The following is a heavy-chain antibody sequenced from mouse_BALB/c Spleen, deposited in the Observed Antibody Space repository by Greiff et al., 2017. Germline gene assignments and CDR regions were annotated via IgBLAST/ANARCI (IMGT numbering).Heavy chain of an antibody. D-gene: IGHD1-1*01. J-gene: IGHJ1*01. Sequence: VKLQESGPGLVAPSQSLSITCTVSGFSLTSYGVSWVRQPPGKGLEWLGVIWGDGSTNYHSALISRLSISKDNSKSQVFLKLNSLQTDDTATYYGAKKGGYYGSPHWYFDVWGAGTTVTVAS. CDR1: GFSLTSYG. V-gene: IGHV2-3*01. CDR3: AKKGGYYGSPHWYFDV. CDR2: IWGDGST.